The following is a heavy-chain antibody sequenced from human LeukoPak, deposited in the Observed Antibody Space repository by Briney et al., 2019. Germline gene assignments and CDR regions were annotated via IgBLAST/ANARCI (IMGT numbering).Heavy chain of an antibody. Sequence: ASVKVSCKASGGTFSSYAISWVRQAPGQGLEWMGGIIPIFGTANYAQKFQGRVTITADESTSTAYMELSSLRSEDTAVYYCARFAGYCSSTSCSSFDYWGQGTLVTVSS. CDR2: IIPIFGTA. J-gene: IGHJ4*02. CDR3: ARFAGYCSSTSCSSFDY. V-gene: IGHV1-69*13. D-gene: IGHD2-2*01. CDR1: GGTFSSYA.